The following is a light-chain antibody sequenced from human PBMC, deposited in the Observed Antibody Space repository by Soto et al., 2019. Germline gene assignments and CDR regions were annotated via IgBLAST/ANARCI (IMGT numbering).Light chain of an antibody. CDR2: DAS. V-gene: IGKV3-15*01. CDR3: QQYNNWPYT. J-gene: IGKJ2*01. CDR1: QSVSSN. Sequence: EIVMTQSPGTLSVSPGEGATLSCRASQSVSSNLAWYQQKPGQAPRLLIHDASTRATGIPARFSGSGSGTEFTLTISSLQSEDFALYYCQQYNNWPYTFGQGTKVEIK.